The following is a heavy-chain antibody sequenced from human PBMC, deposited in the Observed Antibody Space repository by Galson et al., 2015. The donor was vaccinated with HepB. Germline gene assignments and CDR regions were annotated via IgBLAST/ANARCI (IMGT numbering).Heavy chain of an antibody. J-gene: IGHJ3*01. CDR3: AKDRWDLLRMGAFDV. CDR2: ITSNSGSS. Sequence: SLSLSCEASGFTFASFAMQWVRQVPGKGLEWVSGITSNSGSSGYADPVKGRVTITRDNSKNSLYLQMNSLRPEDTAVYYCAKDRWDLLRMGAFDVWGQGTLVTVSS. CDR1: GFTFASFA. V-gene: IGHV3-9*01. D-gene: IGHD2-8*01.